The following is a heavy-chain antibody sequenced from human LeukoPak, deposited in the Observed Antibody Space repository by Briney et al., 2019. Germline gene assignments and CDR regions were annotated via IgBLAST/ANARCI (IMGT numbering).Heavy chain of an antibody. CDR1: GFTFSSYW. CDR3: ARDRIQLWTFDP. V-gene: IGHV3-74*01. CDR2: INSDGSST. Sequence: PGGSLRLSCAASGFTFSSYWMHWVRQAPGKGLVWVSRINSDGSSTSYADSVKGRFTISRDDAKNTLYLQMNSLRAEDTAVYYCARDRIQLWTFDPWGQGTLVTVSS. J-gene: IGHJ5*02. D-gene: IGHD5-18*01.